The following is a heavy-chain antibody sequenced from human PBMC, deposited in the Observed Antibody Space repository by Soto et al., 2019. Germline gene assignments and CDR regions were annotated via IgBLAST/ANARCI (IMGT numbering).Heavy chain of an antibody. D-gene: IGHD3-10*01. CDR3: ARTLYYYGSGSSAFDI. CDR2: MNPNSGNT. Sequence: VQLVQSGAEVKKPGASVKVSCKASGYTFTSYDINWVRQATGQGLEWMGWMNPNSGNTGYAQKFQGRITMTRNTSISTAYMELSSLRSEETAVYYCARTLYYYGSGSSAFDIWGQWTMVTVSS. CDR1: GYTFTSYD. V-gene: IGHV1-8*01. J-gene: IGHJ3*02.